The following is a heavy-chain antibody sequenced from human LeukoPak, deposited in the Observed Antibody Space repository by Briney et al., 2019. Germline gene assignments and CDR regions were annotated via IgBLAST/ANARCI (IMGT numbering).Heavy chain of an antibody. J-gene: IGHJ3*02. CDR1: GGSFSGYY. CDR2: INHSGST. CDR3: ARHVTVTTLKGAFDI. Sequence: SETLSLTCAVYGGSFSGYYWSWIRQPPGKGLEWIGEINHSGSTNHNPSLKSRVTISVDTSKNQFSLKLSSVTAADTAVYYCARHVTVTTLKGAFDIWGQGTMVTVSS. D-gene: IGHD4-11*01. V-gene: IGHV4-34*01.